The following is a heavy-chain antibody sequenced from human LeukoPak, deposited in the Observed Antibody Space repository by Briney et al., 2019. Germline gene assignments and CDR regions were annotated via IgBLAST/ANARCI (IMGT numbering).Heavy chain of an antibody. Sequence: LPGGSLRLSCAASGFTVSSYAMNWVRQAPGRGLEWVSGFSGSGGTTYYADSVKGRFTISRDNSKNTLYLQMNSLRAEDTAVYYCANGNRCTSPNCLGYYYFYMDVWGKGTTVTVSS. V-gene: IGHV3-23*01. J-gene: IGHJ6*03. D-gene: IGHD2-8*01. CDR3: ANGNRCTSPNCLGYYYFYMDV. CDR2: FSGSGGTT. CDR1: GFTVSSYA.